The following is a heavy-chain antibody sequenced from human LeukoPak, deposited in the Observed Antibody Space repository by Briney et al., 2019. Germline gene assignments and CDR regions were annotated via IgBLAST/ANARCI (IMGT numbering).Heavy chain of an antibody. Sequence: SETLSLTCAVYGGSFSGYYWSWIRQPPGKGLEWIGEINHSGSTNYNPSLKSRVTISVDTSKNQFSLKLSSVTAADTAVYYCASPLGSSSWYYFDYWGQGTLVTVSS. CDR2: INHSGST. J-gene: IGHJ4*02. V-gene: IGHV4-34*01. CDR3: ASPLGSSSWYYFDY. D-gene: IGHD6-13*01. CDR1: GGSFSGYY.